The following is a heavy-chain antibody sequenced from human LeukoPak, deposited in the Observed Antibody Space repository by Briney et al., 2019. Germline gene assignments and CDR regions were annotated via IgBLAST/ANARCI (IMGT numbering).Heavy chain of an antibody. J-gene: IGHJ4*02. Sequence: GRSLRLSCAASGFTFDDYAMHWVRQGPGKGLEWVSGISSNSGSVGYADSVKGRFTISRDNAKNSLYLQMDSLRTEDTALYYCAKGAYSSSWYRFDYWGQGTLVTVSS. V-gene: IGHV3-9*01. D-gene: IGHD6-13*01. CDR3: AKGAYSSSWYRFDY. CDR2: ISSNSGSV. CDR1: GFTFDDYA.